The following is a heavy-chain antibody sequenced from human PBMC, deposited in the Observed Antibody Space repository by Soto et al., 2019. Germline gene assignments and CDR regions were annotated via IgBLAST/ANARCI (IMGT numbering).Heavy chain of an antibody. CDR2: ISAYNGNT. D-gene: IGHD3-10*01. CDR3: ARDPYYGSGRFSWFDP. J-gene: IGHJ5*02. V-gene: IGHV1-18*01. Sequence: ASVKVSCKASGYTFTSYGISWVRQAPGQGLEWMGWISAYNGNTNYAQKLQGRVTMTTDTSTSTAYMELRSLRSDDTAVYYCARDPYYGSGRFSWFDPWGQGTLVTVS. CDR1: GYTFTSYG.